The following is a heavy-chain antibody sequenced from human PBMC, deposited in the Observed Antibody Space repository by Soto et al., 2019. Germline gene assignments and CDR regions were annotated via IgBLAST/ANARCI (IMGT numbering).Heavy chain of an antibody. J-gene: IGHJ4*02. V-gene: IGHV3-11*01. CDR3: ASHYDMWRGYLSPVDY. CDR1: GYTFSDYY. Sequence: QVQLVESGGDLVKRGGSLRLSCAAPGYTFSDYYMSWIRQAPGKGLEWISYIDTSSTKIYYADSVKGRFTISRENAKNSLYLEMNSLRDEDTAVHYCASHYDMWRGYLSPVDYWGQGTLGTVSS. D-gene: IGHD3-3*01. CDR2: IDTSSTKI.